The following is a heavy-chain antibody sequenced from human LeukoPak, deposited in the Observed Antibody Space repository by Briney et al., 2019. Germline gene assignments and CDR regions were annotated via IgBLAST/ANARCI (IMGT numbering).Heavy chain of an antibody. CDR3: ARDGYYYDSSGFPYAEYSQH. Sequence: GGSLRLSCAASGFTFSSYSMNWVRQAPGKGLEWVSYISSSSRTIYYADSVKGRFTISRDNAKNSLYLQMNSLRDEDTAVYYCARDGYYYDSSGFPYAEYSQHWGQGTLVTVSS. V-gene: IGHV3-48*02. CDR1: GFTFSSYS. CDR2: ISSSSRTI. D-gene: IGHD3-22*01. J-gene: IGHJ1*01.